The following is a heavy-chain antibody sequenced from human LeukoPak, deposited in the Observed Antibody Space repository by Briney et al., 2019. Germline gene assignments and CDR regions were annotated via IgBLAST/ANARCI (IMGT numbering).Heavy chain of an antibody. J-gene: IGHJ4*02. V-gene: IGHV3-23*01. CDR1: GFTFSSYA. CDR2: ISGSGGST. D-gene: IGHD3-22*01. Sequence: AGGSLRLSCAASGFTFSSYAMSWVRQAPGKGLEWVSAISGSGGSTYYADSVKGRFTISRDNSKNTLYLQMNSLRAEDTAVYYCAKDYYDSSGYYILDYWGQGTLVTVSS. CDR3: AKDYYDSSGYYILDY.